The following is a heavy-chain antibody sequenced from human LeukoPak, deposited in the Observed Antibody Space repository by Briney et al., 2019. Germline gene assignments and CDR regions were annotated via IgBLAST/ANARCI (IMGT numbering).Heavy chain of an antibody. CDR3: ARLTALTIWGKQGAFDI. CDR1: GDSISSYY. V-gene: IGHV4-4*09. CDR2: IYTSGST. Sequence: SETLSLTCTVSGDSISSYYWSWIRQPPGKGLEWIGYIYTSGSTNNNPSLKSRVTISVDTSKNQFSLKLSSVTAADTAVYYCARLTALTIWGKQGAFDIWGQGTMVTVSS. D-gene: IGHD3-9*01. J-gene: IGHJ3*02.